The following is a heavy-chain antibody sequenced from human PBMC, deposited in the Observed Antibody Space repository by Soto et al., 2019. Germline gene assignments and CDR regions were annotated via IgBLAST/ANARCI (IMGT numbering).Heavy chain of an antibody. J-gene: IGHJ4*02. CDR3: ARDTGIAVFDY. D-gene: IGHD1-1*01. Sequence: ASVKVSCKASGGTFSSYTISWVRQAPGQGLEWMGRIIPILGIANYAQKFQGRFTITADKSTSTAYMELSSLRSEDTAVYYCARDTGIAVFDYWGQGTLVTVSS. CDR2: IIPILGIA. V-gene: IGHV1-69*02. CDR1: GGTFSSYT.